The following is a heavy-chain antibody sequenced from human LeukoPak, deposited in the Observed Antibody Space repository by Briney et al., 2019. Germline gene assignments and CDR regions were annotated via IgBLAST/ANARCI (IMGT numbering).Heavy chain of an antibody. V-gene: IGHV3-21*01. D-gene: IGHD2-21*02. CDR1: GFTFSSYS. CDR2: ISSSSSYI. Sequence: GGSLRLSCAASGFTFSSYSMNWVRQAPGKGLEWVSSISSSSSYIYYADSVKGRFTISRDNAKNSLYLQMNSLRAEDTAVYYCAREYCGGDCSNYYFDYWGQGTLVTVSS. CDR3: AREYCGGDCSNYYFDY. J-gene: IGHJ4*02.